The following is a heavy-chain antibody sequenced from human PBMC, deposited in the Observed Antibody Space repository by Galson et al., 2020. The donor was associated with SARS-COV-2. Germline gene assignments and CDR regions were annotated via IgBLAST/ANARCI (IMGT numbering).Heavy chain of an antibody. CDR3: ATMRSPLYYYHSRGFPPYYLNY. CDR2: IDPDASYT. Sequence: KIGESLKISCKVSGDIFTTYWINWVRQMPGKGLEWMGRIDPDASYTNYGPSFQGHVTISVDKAISTVFLQWNSLKASDTAMYYCATMRSPLYYYHSRGFPPYYLNYWGQGTLVAVSS. CDR1: GDIFTTYW. V-gene: IGHV5-10-1*01. J-gene: IGHJ4*02. D-gene: IGHD3-22*01.